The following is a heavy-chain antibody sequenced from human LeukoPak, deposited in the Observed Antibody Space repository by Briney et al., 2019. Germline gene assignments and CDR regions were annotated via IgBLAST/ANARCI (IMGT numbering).Heavy chain of an antibody. J-gene: IGHJ4*02. CDR1: GFTFSSYA. CDR3: AKSPGSVTIFGVVMGY. D-gene: IGHD3-3*01. Sequence: GGSLRLSCAASGFTFSSYAMSWVRQAPGKGLEWVSAISGSGGSTYYADSVKGRFTISRDNSKSTLYLQMSSLRAEDAAVYYCAKSPGSVTIFGVVMGYWGQGTLVTVSS. V-gene: IGHV3-23*01. CDR2: ISGSGGST.